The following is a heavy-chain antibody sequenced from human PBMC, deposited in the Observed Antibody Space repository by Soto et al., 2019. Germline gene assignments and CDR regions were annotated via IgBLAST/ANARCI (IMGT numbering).Heavy chain of an antibody. CDR1: GYTFTSYA. CDR3: ARGLIAAAGTGYFDY. Sequence: ASVKVSCKASGYTFTSYAMHWVRQAPGQRLEWMGWINAGNGNTKYSQKFQGRVTITRDTSASTAYMELSSLRSEDTAVYYCARGLIAAAGTGYFDYWGQGTLVTVSS. J-gene: IGHJ4*02. D-gene: IGHD6-13*01. CDR2: INAGNGNT. V-gene: IGHV1-3*01.